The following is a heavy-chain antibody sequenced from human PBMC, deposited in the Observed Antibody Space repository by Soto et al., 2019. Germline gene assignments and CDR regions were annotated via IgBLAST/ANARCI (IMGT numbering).Heavy chain of an antibody. J-gene: IGHJ1*01. CDR3: ARVSQSFIEYFQH. D-gene: IGHD3-16*02. V-gene: IGHV3-48*03. CDR1: GFIFSSFE. Sequence: EVQLVESGGGSVQPGGSLRLSCAASGFIFSSFEMIWVRQAPGKGLEWVSYISGSGYTSDGGPTIHYADSVKGRFTISRNNAKNSLYLQMNSLRVEETAVYYCARVSQSFIEYFQHWGQCTLVTVSS. CDR2: ISGSGYTSDGGPTI.